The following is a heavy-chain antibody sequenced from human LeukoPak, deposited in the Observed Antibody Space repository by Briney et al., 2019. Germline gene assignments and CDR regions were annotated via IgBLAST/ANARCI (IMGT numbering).Heavy chain of an antibody. CDR2: IYYSGST. Sequence: PSETLSLTCTVSGGSISSSNYYWGWIRQPPGTGLKWIGSIYYSGSTYYNPSLKSRVTISVDTSKNQFSLKLSSVTAADTAVYYCAGSYHYYMDVWGKGTTVTVSS. CDR1: GGSISSSNYY. J-gene: IGHJ6*03. V-gene: IGHV4-39*07. CDR3: AGSYHYYMDV.